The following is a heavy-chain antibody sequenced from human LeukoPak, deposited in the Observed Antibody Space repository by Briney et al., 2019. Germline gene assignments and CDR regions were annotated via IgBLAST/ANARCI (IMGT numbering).Heavy chain of an antibody. CDR2: IRQGGSEK. Sequence: GGSLRLFCAASGFTFSNYWMSWVRQAPGKGLVWVANIRQGGSEKYYVDSVKGRFTISRDNAKNSLYLQMNSLRAEDTALYYCARDTSSTSYDYWGQGTLVTVSS. CDR3: ARDTSSTSYDY. V-gene: IGHV3-7*01. CDR1: GFTFSNYW. D-gene: IGHD2-2*01. J-gene: IGHJ4*02.